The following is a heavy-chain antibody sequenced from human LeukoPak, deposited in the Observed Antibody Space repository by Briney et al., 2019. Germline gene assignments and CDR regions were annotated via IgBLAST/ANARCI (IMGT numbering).Heavy chain of an antibody. D-gene: IGHD4-17*01. V-gene: IGHV4-59*11. CDR3: ARVSGDYVYYYYYGMDV. CDR2: IYYSGST. Sequence: SETLSLTCAVYGGSLHNHFWSWIRQPPGKGLEWIGYIYYSGSTNYNPSLKSRVTISVDTSKNQFSLKLSSVTAADTAVYYCARVSGDYVYYYYYGMDVWGQGTTVTVSS. J-gene: IGHJ6*02. CDR1: GGSLHNHF.